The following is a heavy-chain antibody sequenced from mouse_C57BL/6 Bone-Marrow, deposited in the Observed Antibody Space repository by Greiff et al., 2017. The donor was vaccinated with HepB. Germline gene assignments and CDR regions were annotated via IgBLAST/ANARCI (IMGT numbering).Heavy chain of an antibody. CDR2: IHPNSGST. V-gene: IGHV1-64*01. J-gene: IGHJ2*01. Sequence: QVQLQQPGAELVKPGASVKLSCKASGYTFTSYWMHWVKQRPGQGLEWIGMIHPNSGSTNYNEKFKSKATLTVDKSSSTAYMQLSSLTSEDSAVYYCARGPYYYGSSYEDYWGQGTTLTVSS. D-gene: IGHD1-1*01. CDR3: ARGPYYYGSSYEDY. CDR1: GYTFTSYW.